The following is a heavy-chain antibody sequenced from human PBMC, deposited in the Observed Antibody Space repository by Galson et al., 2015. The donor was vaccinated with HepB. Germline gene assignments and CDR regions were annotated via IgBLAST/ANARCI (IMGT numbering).Heavy chain of an antibody. CDR3: ARGLWELRFAGADAFDI. CDR1: GYTFTSYA. CDR2: INAGNGNT. J-gene: IGHJ3*02. Sequence: SVKVSCKASGYTFTSYAMHWVRQAPGQRLEWMGWINAGNGNTKYSQKFQGRVTITRDTSASTAYMELSSLRSEDTAVYYCARGLWELRFAGADAFDIWGQGTMVTVSS. D-gene: IGHD1-26*01. V-gene: IGHV1-3*01.